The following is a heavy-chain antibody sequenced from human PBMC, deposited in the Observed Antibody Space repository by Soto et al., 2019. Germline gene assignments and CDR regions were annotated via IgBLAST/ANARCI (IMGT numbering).Heavy chain of an antibody. V-gene: IGHV3-15*07. CDR1: GITLSDAR. CDR3: SXGGYVSGLDY. Sequence: EVQLVESGGDLVKPGGSLKLSCAASGITLSDARMNWVRQGPGKGLEWVGRIKSGTPDYAVPVKGRFTISRDDSKNTLYLQMNNXQTXXXXXXXXSXGGYVSGLDYWGQGTQVTVSS. CDR2: IKSGTP. D-gene: IGHD3-10*01. J-gene: IGHJ4*02.